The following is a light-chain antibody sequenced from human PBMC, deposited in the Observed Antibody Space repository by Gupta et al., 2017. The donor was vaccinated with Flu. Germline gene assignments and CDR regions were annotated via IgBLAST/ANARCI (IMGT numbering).Light chain of an antibody. J-gene: IGLJ3*02. CDR3: AAWDSSRKRRV. CDR1: MIGRGT. Sequence: QKVRGACGGKMIGRGTVHWYQQHPGAAPVLLVCGKSERPSGVPDRFSGSTSGTTATLTISRLQAEDEADYYCAAWDSSRKRRVFGGGTMLTVL. V-gene: IGLV3-21*02. CDR2: GKS.